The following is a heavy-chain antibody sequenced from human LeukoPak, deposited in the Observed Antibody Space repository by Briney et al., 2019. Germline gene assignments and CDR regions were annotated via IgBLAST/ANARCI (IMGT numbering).Heavy chain of an antibody. CDR3: AKVPYSDYGSGRPPFMDV. D-gene: IGHD3-10*01. J-gene: IGHJ6*02. CDR1: GFTFSNYA. Sequence: GGSLRLSCAASGFTFSNYAMSWVRQAPGRGLDWVSTLSDSGSSTYYADSVKGRFTISGDNSKNTLYLQMDSLRVEDTATYYYAKVPYSDYGSGRPPFMDVWGQGTTVAVSS. CDR2: LSDSGSST. V-gene: IGHV3-23*01.